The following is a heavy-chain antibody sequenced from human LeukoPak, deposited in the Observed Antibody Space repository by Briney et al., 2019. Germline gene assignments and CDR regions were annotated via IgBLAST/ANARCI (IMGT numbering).Heavy chain of an antibody. CDR1: GYTFTSYG. V-gene: IGHV1-18*01. D-gene: IGHD1-26*01. CDR2: ISAYNGNT. CDR3: ARDLWRYSGSYYWFDP. Sequence: ASVKVSCKASGYTFTSYGTSWVRQALGQGLEWMGWISAYNGNTNYAQKLRGRVTMTTDTSTRTAYMEQMSLRSDDTAVYYCARDLWRYSGSYYWFDPWGQGTLVTVSS. J-gene: IGHJ5*02.